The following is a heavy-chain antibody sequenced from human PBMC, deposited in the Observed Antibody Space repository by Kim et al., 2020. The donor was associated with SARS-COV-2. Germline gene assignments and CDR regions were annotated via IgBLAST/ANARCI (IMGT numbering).Heavy chain of an antibody. CDR2: ISYDGSNK. V-gene: IGHV3-33*05. CDR3: ARGAANDYYGSGSMMLGFDY. D-gene: IGHD3-10*01. CDR1: GFTFSSYG. Sequence: GGSLRLSCAASGFTFSSYGMHWVRQAPGKGLEWVAVISYDGSNKYYADSVKGRFTISRDNSKNTLYLQMNSLRAEDTAVYYCARGAANDYYGSGSMMLGFDYWGQGTLVTVSS. J-gene: IGHJ4*02.